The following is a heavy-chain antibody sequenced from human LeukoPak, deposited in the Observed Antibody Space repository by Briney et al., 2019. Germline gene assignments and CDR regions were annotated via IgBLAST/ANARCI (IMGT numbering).Heavy chain of an antibody. CDR3: AKGVGGYDSISGYFDY. V-gene: IGHV3-23*01. J-gene: IGHJ4*02. CDR1: GFTFSSYA. D-gene: IGHD5-12*01. CDR2: IRSSGGST. Sequence: GGSLRLSCAASGFTFSSYAMSWVCQAPGKGLEWVSGIRSSGGSTYYADSVKGRFTMSRDKSKSTLYLQMNSLRAEDTAVYYCAKGVGGYDSISGYFDYWGQGTLVTVTS.